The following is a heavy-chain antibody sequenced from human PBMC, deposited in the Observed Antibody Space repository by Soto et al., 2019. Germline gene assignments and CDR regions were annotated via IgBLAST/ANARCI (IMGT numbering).Heavy chain of an antibody. V-gene: IGHV6-1*01. CDR1: RDSRSTTIAA. CDR2: AYYRPKLCT. CDR3: AIGWRQPGFDH. J-gene: IGHJ5*02. Sequence: SQTLGLTYAISRDSRSTTIAAWNWIRQSPSRVLEWQERAYYRPKLCTEYVVALKSRIIIKPDISKNQFSLQLTAVTPEDTAVYYCAIGWRQPGFDHWGQGTLVTVSS. D-gene: IGHD1-1*01.